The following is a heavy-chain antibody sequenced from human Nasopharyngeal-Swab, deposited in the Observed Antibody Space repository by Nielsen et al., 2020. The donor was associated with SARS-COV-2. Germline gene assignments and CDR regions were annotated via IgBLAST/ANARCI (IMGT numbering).Heavy chain of an antibody. J-gene: IGHJ4*02. V-gene: IGHV3-30*04. CDR3: ARDSYDFWSGLLRFDY. Sequence: GESLKISCAASGVTFSTYVMHWVRQAPGKGLEWVTGISSDGSSTHYADSVEGRFTISRDNAKNSLYLQMNSLRAEDTAVYYCARDSYDFWSGLLRFDYWGQGTLVTVSS. CDR2: ISSDGSST. CDR1: GVTFSTYV. D-gene: IGHD3-3*01.